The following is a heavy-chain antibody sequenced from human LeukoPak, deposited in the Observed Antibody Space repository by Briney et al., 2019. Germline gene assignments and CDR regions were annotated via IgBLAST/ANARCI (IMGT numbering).Heavy chain of an antibody. CDR1: EFTFNSYW. D-gene: IGHD4-17*01. CDR2: VKQDGGQI. CDR3: ARLGARQMLEY. Sequence: GGSLRLSCAASEFTFNSYWMSWVRQAPGKGLEWVANVKQDGGQIYYLDSVKGRFTVSRDNAKNSLYLQMNSLRAEDTAVYYCARLGARQMLEYWGQGTLVTVSS. J-gene: IGHJ4*02. V-gene: IGHV3-7*01.